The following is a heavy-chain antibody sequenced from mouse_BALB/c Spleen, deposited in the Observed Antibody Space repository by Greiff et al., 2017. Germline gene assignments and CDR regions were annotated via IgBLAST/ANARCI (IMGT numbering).Heavy chain of an antibody. CDR1: GYSFTSYYA. J-gene: IGHJ2*01. CDR3: AREGTNGSIDDFDY. Sequence: EVQLQQSGPGLVKPSQSLSLSCTVSGYSFTSYYACYWIRQFPGNQLECLGYISYSGSTSYNPTLKSRISFTRDTSKNQFFLQLNSVTTEDTATYNCAREGTNGSIDDFDYWGEGTTLTVAS. CDR2: ISYSGST. D-gene: IGHD1-1*01. V-gene: IGHV3-2*02.